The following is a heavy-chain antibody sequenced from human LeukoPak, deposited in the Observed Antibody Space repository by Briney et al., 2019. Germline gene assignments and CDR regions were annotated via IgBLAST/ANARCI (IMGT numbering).Heavy chain of an antibody. CDR2: IIPSLGIA. CDR1: GGTFSSYA. CDR3: ARGFNCSGGSCYDY. D-gene: IGHD2-15*01. J-gene: IGHJ4*02. V-gene: IGHV1-69*04. Sequence: SVKVSCKASGGTFSSYAISWVRQAPGQGLEWMGRIIPSLGIANYAQKFQGRVTITADKCTSTGYMELSRLSSEDTAVYYCARGFNCSGGSCYDYWGQGTLVTVSS.